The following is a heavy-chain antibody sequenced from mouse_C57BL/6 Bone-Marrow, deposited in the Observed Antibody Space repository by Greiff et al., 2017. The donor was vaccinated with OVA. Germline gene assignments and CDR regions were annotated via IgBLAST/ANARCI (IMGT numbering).Heavy chain of an antibody. V-gene: IGHV1-55*01. CDR2: IYPGSGST. Sequence: QVQLQQPGAELVKPGASVKMSCKASGYTFTSYWITWVKQRPGQGLEWIGDIYPGSGSTNYNEKFKSKATLTVDTSSSTAYMQLSSLTSEDSAVYYCAREEGNWDGNSDYWGQGTTLTVSS. D-gene: IGHD4-1*01. J-gene: IGHJ2*01. CDR1: GYTFTSYW. CDR3: AREEGNWDGNSDY.